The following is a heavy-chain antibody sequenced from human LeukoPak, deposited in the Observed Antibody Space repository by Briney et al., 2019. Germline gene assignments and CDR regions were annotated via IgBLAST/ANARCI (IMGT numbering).Heavy chain of an antibody. D-gene: IGHD2-2*01. CDR3: ARRLTQYDCFDP. Sequence: LQTLSLTCAISGDSVSSNSVTWNWIRQSPSRGLEWLGRTYYRSTWYNDYAVSVRGRITVNPDTSKNQFSLHLNSVTPEDTAVYYCARRLTQYDCFDPWGQGTLVTVSS. CDR1: GDSVSSNSVT. J-gene: IGHJ5*02. V-gene: IGHV6-1*01. CDR2: TYYRSTWYN.